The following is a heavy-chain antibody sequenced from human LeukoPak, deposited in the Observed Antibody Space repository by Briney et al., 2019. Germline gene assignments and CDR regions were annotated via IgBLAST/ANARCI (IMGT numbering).Heavy chain of an antibody. Sequence: MPSQTLSLTCTVSGGSISSGDYYWSWIRQPPGKGLEWIGYIYYSGSTYYNPSLKSRVTISVDRSKNQFSLKLSSVTAADTAVYYCARGRGTYGYYFDYWGQGTLVTVSS. V-gene: IGHV4-30-4*01. D-gene: IGHD3-10*01. CDR1: GGSISSGDYY. CDR3: ARGRGTYGYYFDY. J-gene: IGHJ4*02. CDR2: IYYSGST.